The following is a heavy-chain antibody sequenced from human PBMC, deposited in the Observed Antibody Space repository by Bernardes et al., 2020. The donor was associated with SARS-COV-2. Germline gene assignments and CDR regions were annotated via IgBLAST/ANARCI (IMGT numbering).Heavy chain of an antibody. Sequence: GGSLRLSCAASGFTFRTYALHWVRQAPGKGLEWLAVMSYDGSNKFYTDSVKGRFTISRDNSKNTLYLQMNSLRAEDTAVYYCAREVASTGVWLDYWGQGTLVTASS. CDR1: GFTFRTYA. V-gene: IGHV3-30-3*01. J-gene: IGHJ4*02. CDR2: MSYDGSNK. D-gene: IGHD3-16*01. CDR3: AREVASTGVWLDY.